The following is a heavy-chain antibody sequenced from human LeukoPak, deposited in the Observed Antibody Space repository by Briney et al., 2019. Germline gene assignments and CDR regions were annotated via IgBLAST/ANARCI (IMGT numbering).Heavy chain of an antibody. CDR1: GYTFTGYY. CDR3: AADRSPSGSYPPFGFDP. CDR2: INPNSGGT. Sequence: ASVKVSCKASGYTFTGYYMHWVRQAPGQGLEWMGWINPNSGGTNYAQKFQERVTITRDMSTSTAYMELSSLRSEDTAVYYCAADRSPSGSYPPFGFDPWGQGTLVTVSS. V-gene: IGHV1-2*02. J-gene: IGHJ5*02. D-gene: IGHD1-26*01.